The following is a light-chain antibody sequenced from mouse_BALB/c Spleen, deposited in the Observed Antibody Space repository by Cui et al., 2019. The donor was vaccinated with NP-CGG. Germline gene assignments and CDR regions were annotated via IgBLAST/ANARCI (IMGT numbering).Light chain of an antibody. CDR1: TGAVTTSNY. Sequence: QAVVTQESALTTTPGETVTLTCRSSTGAVTTSNYANWVQEKPDHLFTGLIGGTNNRVPGAPARFSGSLIGDKAALTITGAQTEDEAIYFCALWYSNQWVFGGGTKLTVL. V-gene: IGLV1*01. CDR2: GTN. CDR3: ALWYSNQWV. J-gene: IGLJ1*01.